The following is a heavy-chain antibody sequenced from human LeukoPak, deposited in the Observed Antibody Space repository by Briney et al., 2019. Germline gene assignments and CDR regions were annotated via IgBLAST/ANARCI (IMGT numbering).Heavy chain of an antibody. Sequence: ASVKVSCKASGYSFTGYYIHWVRQAPGQGLEWVGWINPNSGDTSYAQNFQGRVTMTRDTSISTAYLELSRLKSDDTALYYCAKDEGRSSWTRRVGNWFDPWGQGTLVTVSS. J-gene: IGHJ5*02. CDR3: AKDEGRSSWTRRVGNWFDP. D-gene: IGHD6-13*01. CDR2: INPNSGDT. V-gene: IGHV1-2*02. CDR1: GYSFTGYY.